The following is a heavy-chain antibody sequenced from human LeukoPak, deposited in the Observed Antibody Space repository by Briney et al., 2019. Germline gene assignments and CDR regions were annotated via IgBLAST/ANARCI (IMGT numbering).Heavy chain of an antibody. CDR1: GGSIISSAYS. D-gene: IGHD3-22*01. CDR2: IYYSGSA. V-gene: IGHV4-39*01. J-gene: IGHJ4*02. CDR3: AKVHYYDSHGYFDY. Sequence: SETLSLTCTVSGGSIISSAYSWGWIRQPPGKGLEYIGNIYYSGSAYYNPSLKSRVTLSVDTSNNQFSLRLTSVTAADTAVYYCAKVHYYDSHGYFDYWGQGTLVTVSS.